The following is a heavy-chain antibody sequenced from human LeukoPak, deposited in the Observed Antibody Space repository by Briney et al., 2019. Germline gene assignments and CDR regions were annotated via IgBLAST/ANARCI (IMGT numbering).Heavy chain of an antibody. CDR2: ISSSSSYI. Sequence: GGSLRLSCAASGFTFSSYSMNWVRQAPGKGLEWVSSISSSSSYIYYADSVKGRFTISRDNSKNTLYLQMNSLRAEDTAVYYCAKDYFPAYGNYFDYWGQGTLVTVSS. D-gene: IGHD3-16*01. CDR1: GFTFSSYS. J-gene: IGHJ4*02. V-gene: IGHV3-21*04. CDR3: AKDYFPAYGNYFDY.